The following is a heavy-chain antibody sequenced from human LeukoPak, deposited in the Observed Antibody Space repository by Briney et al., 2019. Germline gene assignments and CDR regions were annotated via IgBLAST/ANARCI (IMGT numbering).Heavy chain of an antibody. CDR1: GFTFSSYG. D-gene: IGHD6-19*01. CDR3: AKRGEWLVDY. Sequence: GGSLRLSCAASGFTFSSYGMHWVRQAPAKGLDWVAFIHHDGSNNYYADSVRGRCTISRDNSKNTLYLQMNSLRAEDTAVYYCAKRGEWLVDYWGQGTLVTVSS. V-gene: IGHV3-30*02. CDR2: IHHDGSNN. J-gene: IGHJ4*02.